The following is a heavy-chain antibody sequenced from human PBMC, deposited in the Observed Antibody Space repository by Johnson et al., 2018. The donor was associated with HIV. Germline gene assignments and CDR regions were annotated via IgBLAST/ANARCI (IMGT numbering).Heavy chain of an antibody. CDR2: ISYDGSNK. V-gene: IGHV3-30*14. Sequence: VQLVESGGGLVKPGGSLRLSCAASGFTFSSYAMHWVRQAPGKGLEWVAGISYDGSNKYYANSVKGRFTISRDNSKNTLYLQMGSLRAEDMAVYYCAKVSGGGIVRWDIWGQGTMVTVSS. J-gene: IGHJ3*02. CDR3: AKVSGGGIVRWDI. CDR1: GFTFSSYA. D-gene: IGHD3-10*01.